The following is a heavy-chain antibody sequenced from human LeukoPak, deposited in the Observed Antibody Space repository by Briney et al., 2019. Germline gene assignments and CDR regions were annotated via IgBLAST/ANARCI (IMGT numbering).Heavy chain of an antibody. Sequence: PGGSLRLSCAASGFTFSRYWMHWVRQAPGKGLVWVSRLNTDGSGPRYADSVKGRFTISRDNARNTLHLQMNSLRAEDTAVYYCARVGGDYEIAYWGQGTLVTVSS. CDR1: GFTFSRYW. V-gene: IGHV3-74*01. CDR2: LNTDGSGP. D-gene: IGHD2-21*02. CDR3: ARVGGDYEIAY. J-gene: IGHJ4*02.